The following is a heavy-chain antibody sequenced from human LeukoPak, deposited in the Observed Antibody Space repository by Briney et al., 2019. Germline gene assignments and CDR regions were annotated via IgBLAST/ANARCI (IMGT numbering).Heavy chain of an antibody. D-gene: IGHD5-12*01. CDR3: ARDQYAYCITTSCYDLGGYFDY. Sequence: GGSLRLSCAGSGFTFKNYCMTWVRQAPGKGLEWVANIKQDGSEKYYVDYVKGRFTISRDNARNSLSLQMNSLRAEDTAVYYCARDQYAYCITTSCYDLGGYFDYWGQGTLVTVSS. CDR1: GFTFKNYC. CDR2: IKQDGSEK. J-gene: IGHJ4*02. V-gene: IGHV3-7*01.